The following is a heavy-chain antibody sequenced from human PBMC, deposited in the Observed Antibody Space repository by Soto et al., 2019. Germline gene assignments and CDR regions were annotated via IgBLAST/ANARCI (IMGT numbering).Heavy chain of an antibody. Sequence: KTSETLSLTCTVSGGSISSYYWSWIRQPPGKGLEWIGYIYYSGSTNYNPSLKSRVTISVDTSKNQFSLKLSSVTAADTAVYYCAREITIFGVATYFDYWGQGTLVTVSS. V-gene: IGHV4-59*01. CDR2: IYYSGST. CDR1: GGSISSYY. D-gene: IGHD3-3*01. J-gene: IGHJ4*02. CDR3: AREITIFGVATYFDY.